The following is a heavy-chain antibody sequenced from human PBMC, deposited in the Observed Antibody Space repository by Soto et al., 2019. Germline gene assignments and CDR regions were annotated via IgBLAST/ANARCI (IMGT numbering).Heavy chain of an antibody. CDR1: GFTFSSYA. D-gene: IGHD3-22*01. CDR3: ARDQYDSSGYLDY. J-gene: IGHJ4*02. V-gene: IGHV3-30-3*01. CDR2: ISYDGSNK. Sequence: GGSLRLSCAASGFTFSSYAMHWVRQAPGKGLEWVAVISYDGSNKYYADSVKGRFTISRDNSKNTLYLQMNSLRAEDTAVYYCARDQYDSSGYLDYWGQGTLVTVS.